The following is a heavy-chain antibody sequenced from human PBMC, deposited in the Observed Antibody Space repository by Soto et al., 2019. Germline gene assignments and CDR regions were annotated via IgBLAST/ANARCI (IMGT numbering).Heavy chain of an antibody. D-gene: IGHD3-22*01. CDR2: INSISSYI. CDR3: AREFYFDSSALLREGYFDS. Sequence: PGGSLRLSCAASGFSFSYYSMNWVRQAPGKGLEWVSSINSISSYIYYADSVKGRFTISRDNAKNSLYLQMNSLRAEDTAVYYCAREFYFDSSALLREGYFDSWGQGTLVTVSS. V-gene: IGHV3-21*01. J-gene: IGHJ4*02. CDR1: GFSFSYYS.